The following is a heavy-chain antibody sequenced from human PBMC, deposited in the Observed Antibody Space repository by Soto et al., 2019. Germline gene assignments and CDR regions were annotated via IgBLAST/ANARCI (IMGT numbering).Heavy chain of an antibody. CDR1: GYSFTTSW. D-gene: IGHD6-25*01. CDR3: AAGSDYGGYFLY. CDR2: IFPGDSDT. V-gene: IGHV5-51*01. J-gene: IGHJ4*02. Sequence: PGESLKISCKAAGYSFTTSWIGWVRQMPGKGLEWMGVIFPGDSDTRYSPSFEGHVSISADKSITSAYLEWSTLKASDTAIYYCAAGSDYGGYFLYGGQGSLLSVS.